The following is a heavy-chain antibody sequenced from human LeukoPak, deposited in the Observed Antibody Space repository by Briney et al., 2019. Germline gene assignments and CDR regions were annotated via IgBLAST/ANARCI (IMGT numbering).Heavy chain of an antibody. Sequence: SVKVSCEASGGTFSSYAISWVRQAPGQGLEWMGRIIPILGIANYAQKFQGRVTITADKSTSAAYMELSSLRSEDTAVYYCARDIERGDFSDYWGQGTLVTVSS. V-gene: IGHV1-69*04. D-gene: IGHD3/OR15-3a*01. CDR1: GGTFSSYA. CDR3: ARDIERGDFSDY. CDR2: IIPILGIA. J-gene: IGHJ4*02.